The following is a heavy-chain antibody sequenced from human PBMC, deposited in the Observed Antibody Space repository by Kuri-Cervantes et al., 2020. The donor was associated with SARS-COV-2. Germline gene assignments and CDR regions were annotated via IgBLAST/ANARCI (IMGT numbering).Heavy chain of an antibody. Sequence: SETLSLTCTVSGGSISSGDYYWSWNRQPPGKGLEWIGYIYYSGSTYYNPSLKSPVTISVDTSKNQFSLKLTSVTAADTAVYYCASALAYYSDSSGFTYYFDYWGQGTQVTVSS. V-gene: IGHV4-30-4*08. CDR3: ASALAYYSDSSGFTYYFDY. J-gene: IGHJ4*02. CDR2: IYYSGST. D-gene: IGHD3-22*01. CDR1: GGSISSGDYY.